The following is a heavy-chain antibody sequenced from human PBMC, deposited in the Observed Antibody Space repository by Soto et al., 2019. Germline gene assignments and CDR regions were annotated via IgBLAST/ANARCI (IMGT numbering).Heavy chain of an antibody. CDR1: GFTFSNYW. J-gene: IGHJ4*02. Sequence: EVQLVESGGGLVQPGGSLRLSCAASGFTFSNYWMSWVRQAPGEGLEWVANMNQDGSERYYVDSVKGRFTISRDNAKKLMFLKMDSLRAEDTAIYYCTRDRSGTMLFWGQGTLVTVSP. V-gene: IGHV3-7*01. CDR3: TRDRSGTMLF. CDR2: MNQDGSER. D-gene: IGHD1-7*01.